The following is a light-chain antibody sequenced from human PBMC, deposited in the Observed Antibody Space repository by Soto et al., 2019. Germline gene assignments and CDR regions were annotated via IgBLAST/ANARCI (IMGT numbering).Light chain of an antibody. V-gene: IGKV3-20*01. CDR3: QQYGSAGT. J-gene: IGKJ1*01. CDR1: QSVSNNY. CDR2: GAS. Sequence: EIVLTQSPGTLSLSPGERATLSCRASQSVSNNYLAWYQQKPGQAPRLLIYGASNRATGIPDRFSGSGSGTDFTLTISRREPEDFAGYYCQQYGSAGTCGQGPKVEIK.